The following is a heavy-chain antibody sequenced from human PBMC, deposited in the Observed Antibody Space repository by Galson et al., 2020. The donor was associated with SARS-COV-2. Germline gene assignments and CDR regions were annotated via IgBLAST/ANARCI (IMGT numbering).Heavy chain of an antibody. CDR2: ISAYNGNT. J-gene: IGHJ3*02. Sequence: ASVKVSCKASGYTFTSYGISWVRQAPGQGLEWMGWISAYNGNTNYAQKLQGRVTMTTDTSTSTAYMELRSLRSDDTAVYYCARANYYYDSSGYSDAFDIWGQGTMVTVSS. CDR1: GYTFTSYG. CDR3: ARANYYYDSSGYSDAFDI. V-gene: IGHV1-18*01. D-gene: IGHD3-22*01.